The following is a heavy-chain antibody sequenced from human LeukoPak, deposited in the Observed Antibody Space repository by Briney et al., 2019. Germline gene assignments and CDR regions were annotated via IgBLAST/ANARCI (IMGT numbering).Heavy chain of an antibody. CDR2: IIPIFGTA. CDR3: ASHSSSWYNQWVTFDY. CDR1: GYTFTSYD. J-gene: IGHJ4*02. D-gene: IGHD6-13*01. V-gene: IGHV1-69*13. Sequence: SVKVSCKASGYTFTSYDINWVRQATGQGLEWMGGIIPIFGTANYAQKFQGRVTITADESTSTAYMELSSLRSEDTAVYYCASHSSSWYNQWVTFDYWGQGTLVTVSS.